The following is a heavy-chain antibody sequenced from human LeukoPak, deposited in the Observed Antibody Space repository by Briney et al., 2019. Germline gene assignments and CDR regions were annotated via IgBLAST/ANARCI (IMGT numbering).Heavy chain of an antibody. Sequence: PSQTLSLTCTVSGGSISSGDYYWSWIRQPPGKGLEWIWYIYYSGSTYYNPSLKSRVTISVDTSKNQFSLKLSSVTAADTAVYYCAREDYDILTLDIWGQGTMVTVSS. CDR2: IYYSGST. CDR3: AREDYDILTLDI. CDR1: GGSISSGDYY. V-gene: IGHV4-30-4*01. J-gene: IGHJ3*02. D-gene: IGHD3-9*01.